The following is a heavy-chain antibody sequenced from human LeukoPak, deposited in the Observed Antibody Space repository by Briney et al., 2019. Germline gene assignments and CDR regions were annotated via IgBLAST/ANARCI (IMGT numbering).Heavy chain of an antibody. V-gene: IGHV4-34*01. Sequence: SETLSLTCAVYGGSFSGYYWSWIRQPPGKGLEWIGEINHSGSTNYNPSLKSRVTISVDTSKNQFSLKLSSVTAADTAVYYCPRGLALYDSSSNDPWGQGTLVTVSS. CDR1: GGSFSGYY. CDR2: INHSGST. D-gene: IGHD3-22*01. J-gene: IGHJ5*02. CDR3: PRGLALYDSSSNDP.